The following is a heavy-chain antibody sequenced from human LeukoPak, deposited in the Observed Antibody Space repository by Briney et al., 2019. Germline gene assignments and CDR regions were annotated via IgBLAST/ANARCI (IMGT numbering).Heavy chain of an antibody. CDR3: ARHLRSTSTSFDS. CDR1: GGSLSGYY. Sequence: SETLSLTCAVYGGSLSGYYWSWIRQAPRTGLEWIGEIKHSGETKYNPSLKSRATISLDTSRNQFSLRLTSVTAADTAVYYCARHLRSTSTSFDSWGQGTLVTVSS. CDR2: IKHSGET. V-gene: IGHV4-34*01. D-gene: IGHD2-2*01. J-gene: IGHJ4*02.